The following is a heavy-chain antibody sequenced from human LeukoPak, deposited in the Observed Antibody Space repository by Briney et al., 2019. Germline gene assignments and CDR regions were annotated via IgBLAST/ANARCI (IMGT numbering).Heavy chain of an antibody. V-gene: IGHV1-69*13. J-gene: IGHJ5*02. Sequence: ASVKVSCKASGGTFSSYAISWVRQAAGQGLEWTGGFIPIFGTVNYAQKFQGRVTITADESTSTAYMELSSLRSEDTAVYFCARELALDISGSLPTWGQGTLVTVSS. CDR3: ARELALDISGSLPT. CDR2: FIPIFGTV. CDR1: GGTFSSYA. D-gene: IGHD1-26*01.